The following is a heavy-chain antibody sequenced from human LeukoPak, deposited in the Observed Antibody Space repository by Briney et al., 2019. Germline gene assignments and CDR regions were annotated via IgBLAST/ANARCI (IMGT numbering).Heavy chain of an antibody. Sequence: GGSLRLSCAASGFTFSSYAMTWVRQAPGKGLEWVSAISGSGDSTFYADSVKGRFTTSRDNSKNTLYLQMNSLRAEDTAVYYCAKDQGYYGSGSYKEYFQHWGQGTLVTVSS. CDR2: ISGSGDST. CDR3: AKDQGYYGSGSYKEYFQH. D-gene: IGHD3-10*01. J-gene: IGHJ1*01. CDR1: GFTFSSYA. V-gene: IGHV3-23*01.